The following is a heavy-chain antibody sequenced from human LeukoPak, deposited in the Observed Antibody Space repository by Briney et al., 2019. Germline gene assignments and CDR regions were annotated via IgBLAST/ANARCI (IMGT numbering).Heavy chain of an antibody. CDR1: GFTFNNYA. Sequence: GGSLRLSCAASGFTFNNYAMSWVRQAPGKGLEWVSSISGAGASTYYADSLRGRFTIMRDNSQNTLYLHIKNLRAEDSALYYCAKDGLGIWSRGYFDYWGQGTLVTVSS. D-gene: IGHD7-27*01. V-gene: IGHV3-23*01. CDR3: AKDGLGIWSRGYFDY. J-gene: IGHJ4*02. CDR2: ISGAGAST.